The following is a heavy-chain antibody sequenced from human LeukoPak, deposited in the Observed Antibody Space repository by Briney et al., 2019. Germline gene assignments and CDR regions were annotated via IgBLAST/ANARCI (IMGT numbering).Heavy chain of an antibody. Sequence: SETLSLTCTVSGGSISTFFWSWIRQPPGKGLEWIGSMHYSGDTKYNPSLKSRVSLSIETSKQQFSLRLSSVTAADTAVYYCARDLELERNRWNYFEAWGQGTLVTVSS. CDR3: ARDLELERNRWNYFEA. D-gene: IGHD1-1*01. CDR2: MHYSGDT. V-gene: IGHV4-59*01. J-gene: IGHJ4*02. CDR1: GGSISTFF.